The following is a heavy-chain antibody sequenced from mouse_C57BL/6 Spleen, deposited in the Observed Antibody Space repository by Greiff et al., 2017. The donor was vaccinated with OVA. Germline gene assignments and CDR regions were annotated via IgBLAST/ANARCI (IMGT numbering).Heavy chain of an antibody. D-gene: IGHD2-1*01. CDR1: GCTFTSYW. Sequence: QVHVKQPGTELVKPGASVKLSCKASGCTFTSYWMHWVKQRPGHGLEWIGNIIPSNGGTNYNEKFKSKATLTVDTSSSTAYMQLSSLTSEDSAVYYCARTLYYGNASFDYWGQGTTLTVSS. CDR2: IIPSNGGT. CDR3: ARTLYYGNASFDY. V-gene: IGHV1-53*01. J-gene: IGHJ2*01.